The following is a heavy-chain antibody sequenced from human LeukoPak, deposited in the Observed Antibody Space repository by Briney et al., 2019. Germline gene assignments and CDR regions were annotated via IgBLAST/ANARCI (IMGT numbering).Heavy chain of an antibody. CDR2: IYYSGST. V-gene: IGHV4-59*01. CDR1: GGSIRSYY. CDR3: ASGGYSFYYFDY. D-gene: IGHD1-26*01. Sequence: SETLSLTCTVSGGSIRSYYWSWIRQPPGKGLEWIGYIYYSGSTIYNPSLKSRVTISVDTSKNQVSLKLSSVTAADTAVYYCASGGYSFYYFDYWGQGTLVTVSS. J-gene: IGHJ4*02.